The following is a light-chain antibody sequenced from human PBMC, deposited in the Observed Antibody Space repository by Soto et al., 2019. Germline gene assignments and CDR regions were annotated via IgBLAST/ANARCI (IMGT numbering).Light chain of an antibody. V-gene: IGKV3-15*01. J-gene: IGKJ5*01. Sequence: EIELTQSPGTLSLSPGERATLSCRASQSVSSSYLAWYQQKPGQAPRLLIYGASTRATGIPARFSGSGSGTEFTLTISSLQSEDFVVYYCQQYHDWPPITFGQGTRLEIK. CDR1: QSVSSSY. CDR3: QQYHDWPPIT. CDR2: GAS.